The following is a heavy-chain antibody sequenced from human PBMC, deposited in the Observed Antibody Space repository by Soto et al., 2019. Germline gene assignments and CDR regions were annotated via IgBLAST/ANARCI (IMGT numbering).Heavy chain of an antibody. J-gene: IGHJ2*01. D-gene: IGHD3-22*01. CDR2: INPSGGST. CDR1: GYTFTSYY. V-gene: IGHV1-46*01. CDR3: AREGVKYYYDSSGQGRGPYWYFDL. Sequence: QVQLVQSGAEVKKPGASVKVSCKASGYTFTSYYMHWVRQAPGQGLEWMGIINPSGGSTSYAQKFQGRVTMTRDTSTSTVYMELSSLRSEDTAVYYCAREGVKYYYDSSGQGRGPYWYFDLWGRGTLVTVSS.